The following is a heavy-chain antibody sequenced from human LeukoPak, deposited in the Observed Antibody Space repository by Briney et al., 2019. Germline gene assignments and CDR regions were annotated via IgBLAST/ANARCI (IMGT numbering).Heavy chain of an antibody. CDR1: GFPFASYA. D-gene: IGHD1/OR15-1a*01. J-gene: IGHJ4*02. Sequence: GGPLDLSCPASGFPFASYAMTWAGRPPGKGREWAPSISGAGGTTHYADSVKGRFTISRDNSENTLFLQMHSLRVDDTAVYYCAKIRLAVSGTTFESWGQGTLVTVSS. CDR3: AKIRLAVSGTTFES. CDR2: ISGAGGTT. V-gene: IGHV3-23*01.